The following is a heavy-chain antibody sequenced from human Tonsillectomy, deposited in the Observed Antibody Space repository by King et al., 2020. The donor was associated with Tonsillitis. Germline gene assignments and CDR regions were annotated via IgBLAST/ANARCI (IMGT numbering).Heavy chain of an antibody. V-gene: IGHV3-21*01. Sequence: QLVQSGGGLVKPGESLRLSCVTSGFTFSNYNMNWVRQASGKGLEWVSSISSSSYYIYYADSVKGRFTISRDNAKNSLYLQMNSLRAEDTAVYYCARRLEPVAFDVWGQGTMVTVSS. CDR1: GFTFSNYN. J-gene: IGHJ3*01. CDR3: ARRLEPVAFDV. D-gene: IGHD3-16*01. CDR2: ISSSSYYI.